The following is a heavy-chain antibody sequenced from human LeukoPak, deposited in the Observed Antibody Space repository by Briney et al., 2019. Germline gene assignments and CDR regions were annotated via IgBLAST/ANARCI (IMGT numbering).Heavy chain of an antibody. CDR2: IYYSGST. CDR3: ARAAKELYYYYMDV. Sequence: SETLSLTCTVSAGSISSYYWSWIRQPPGKGLEWIGYIYYSGSTNYNPSLKSRVTISVDTSKNQFSLKLSSVTAADTAVYYCARAAKELYYYYMDVWGKGTTVTISS. D-gene: IGHD1-26*01. CDR1: AGSISSYY. V-gene: IGHV4-59*01. J-gene: IGHJ6*03.